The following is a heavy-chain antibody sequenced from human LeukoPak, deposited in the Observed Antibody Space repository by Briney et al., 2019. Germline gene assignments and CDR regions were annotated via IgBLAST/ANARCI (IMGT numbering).Heavy chain of an antibody. D-gene: IGHD3-10*01. CDR2: IDHSGSS. CDR1: GYSISTGHY. Sequence: SETLSLTCTVSGYSISTGHYWGWIRQPPGKGLEWIGTIDHSGSSNYNPSLQSRVIISVDTSKNQFSLKLSSVTAADTAVYYCARDPRGEAADAFDIWGQGTMVTVSS. V-gene: IGHV4-38-2*02. CDR3: ARDPRGEAADAFDI. J-gene: IGHJ3*02.